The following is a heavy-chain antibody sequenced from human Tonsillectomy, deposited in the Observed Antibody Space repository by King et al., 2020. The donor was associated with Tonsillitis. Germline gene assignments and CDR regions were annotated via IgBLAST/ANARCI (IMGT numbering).Heavy chain of an antibody. Sequence: QLQLQESGPGLVKPSETLSLTCTVSRGSISSNTYYWGWIRQPPGKGLGWIGNIYYGGSTYYNPSLKSRVTISVDTSKDQFSLKLRSVTAADTAVYYCARHSNDILTGFYPAFDIWGQGTMVTVSS. CDR1: RGSISSNTYY. CDR2: IYYGGST. V-gene: IGHV4-39*01. CDR3: ARHSNDILTGFYPAFDI. D-gene: IGHD3-9*01. J-gene: IGHJ3*02.